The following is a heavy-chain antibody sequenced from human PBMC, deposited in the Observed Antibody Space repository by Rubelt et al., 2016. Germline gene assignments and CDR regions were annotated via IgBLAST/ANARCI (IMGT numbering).Heavy chain of an antibody. J-gene: IGHJ6*02. CDR1: GGSISSYY. CDR3: ARGDFYIVAYMDV. Sequence: QVQLQQWGAGLLTPSETLSLTSAVSGGSISSYYWSWIRQPPGKGLEWIGSIYSSGSTNYNPALKSRVTRSGETSKNQFALKLSSATAADTAVYYCARGDFYIVAYMDVWGQGTTVTVSS. D-gene: IGHD2-15*01. CDR2: IYSSGST. V-gene: IGHV4-59*01.